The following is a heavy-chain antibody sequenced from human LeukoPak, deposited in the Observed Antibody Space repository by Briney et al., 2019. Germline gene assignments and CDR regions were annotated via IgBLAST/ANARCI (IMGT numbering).Heavy chain of an antibody. D-gene: IGHD2-15*01. CDR1: GGSFSGYY. CDR3: ATAFCGGSCYSHYYYYMDV. Sequence: SETLSLTCAIYGGSFSGYYWSWIRQPPGKGLEWIGEINHRGSTNYNPSLKSRVTISVDTSKNQFSLKLSSVTAADTAVYYCATAFCGGSCYSHYYYYMDVWGKGTTVTVSS. J-gene: IGHJ6*03. CDR2: INHRGST. V-gene: IGHV4-34*01.